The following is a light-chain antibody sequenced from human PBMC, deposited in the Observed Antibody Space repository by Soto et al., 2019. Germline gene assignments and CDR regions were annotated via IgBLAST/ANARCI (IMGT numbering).Light chain of an antibody. CDR1: SSDVGAYYY. Sequence: QSALTQPASVSGAPGQSVTISCTGTSSDVGAYYYVHWYQQHPGTAPKLMIYGVSNRPSGVSNRFSGSKSGTTASLAISGLQAEDEADYYCRSYKSSLTLYVFGSGTKVTVL. J-gene: IGLJ1*01. CDR2: GVS. CDR3: RSYKSSLTLYV. V-gene: IGLV2-14*01.